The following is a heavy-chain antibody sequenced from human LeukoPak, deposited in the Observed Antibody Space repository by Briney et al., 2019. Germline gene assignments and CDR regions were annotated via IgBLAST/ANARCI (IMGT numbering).Heavy chain of an antibody. D-gene: IGHD6-19*01. CDR1: GASISSYY. Sequence: KPSETLSLTCTVSGASISSYYWSWIRQPPGKGLEWIGYIYYSGSTNYNPSLKSRVTISVDTSKNQFSLKLSSVTAADTAVYYCARGGIAVAGAYYFDYWGQGTLVTVSS. CDR3: ARGGIAVAGAYYFDY. V-gene: IGHV4-59*01. J-gene: IGHJ4*02. CDR2: IYYSGST.